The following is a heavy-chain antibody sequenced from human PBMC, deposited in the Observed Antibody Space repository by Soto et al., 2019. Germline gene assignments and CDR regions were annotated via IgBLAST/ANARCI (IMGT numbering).Heavy chain of an antibody. Sequence: EVQLVESGGGLVQPGGSLRLSCTASGFTFSDSWMTWVRQAPGKGLEWVARIKPDESEKKYADSVKGRFSISRDNAKNSMYLQMDSLRGEDTAVYYCVRGGSTYASWCQGTLVTVSS. CDR1: GFTFSDSW. V-gene: IGHV3-7*01. CDR2: IKPDESEK. D-gene: IGHD4-4*01. CDR3: VRGGSTYAS. J-gene: IGHJ5*02.